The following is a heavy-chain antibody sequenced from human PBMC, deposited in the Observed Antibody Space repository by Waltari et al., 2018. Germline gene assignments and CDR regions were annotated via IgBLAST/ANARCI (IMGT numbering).Heavy chain of an antibody. V-gene: IGHV3-23*04. CDR3: AKGETTGWYRCFDY. CDR1: GFPLTSYA. J-gene: IGHJ4*02. Sequence: EVQLVDSGGDLTQPGGSLRLSCVASGFPLTSYAMSWVRQVPGKGLEWVSSITASGHITYYADSVKGRFSISRDNSKNTVYLQMDSLRAEDTAVYHCAKGETTGWYRCFDYWGQGTQVTVSS. CDR2: ITASGHIT. D-gene: IGHD6-19*01.